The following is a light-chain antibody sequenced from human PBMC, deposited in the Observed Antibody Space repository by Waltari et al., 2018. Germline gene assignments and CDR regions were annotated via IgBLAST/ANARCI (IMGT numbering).Light chain of an antibody. Sequence: QSALTQPASVSGSPGQSITISCTGSSDDVGRYKFVSWYQQHPGKVPKLLIFDVPDRPLGVSDRFSGSKSGNTASLTISGLQPEDEADYYCSSHTTSSTLVFGGGTRVTVL. J-gene: IGLJ2*01. CDR2: DVP. CDR1: SDDVGRYKF. CDR3: SSHTTSSTLV. V-gene: IGLV2-14*03.